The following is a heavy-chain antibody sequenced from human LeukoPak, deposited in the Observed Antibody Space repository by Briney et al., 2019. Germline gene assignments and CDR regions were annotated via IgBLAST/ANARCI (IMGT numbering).Heavy chain of an antibody. J-gene: IGHJ4*02. CDR3: ARAHWSGYYTYYFDY. V-gene: IGHV1-2*02. CDR1: GYTFTGYY. Sequence: GASVKVSCKASGYTFTGYYMHWVRQAPGQGLEWMGWINPNSGGTNYAQKFQGRVTITTDESTSTAYMELSSLRSEDTAVYYCARAHWSGYYTYYFDYWGQGTLVTVSS. CDR2: INPNSGGT. D-gene: IGHD3-3*01.